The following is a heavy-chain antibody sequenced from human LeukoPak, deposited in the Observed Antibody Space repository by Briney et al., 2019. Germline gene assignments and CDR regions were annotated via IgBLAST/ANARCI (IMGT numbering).Heavy chain of an antibody. CDR1: GYSISSGYY. Sequence: SETVSLTCAVSGYSISSGYYWGWIRQPPGKGLEWIGSIYHSGGTYYNPSLKSRVTISVDTSKNQFSLKLSSVTAADTAVYYCARLTLRRDIVVVWWFDPWGQGTLVTVSS. J-gene: IGHJ5*02. CDR3: ARLTLRRDIVVVWWFDP. D-gene: IGHD2-2*01. CDR2: IYHSGGT. V-gene: IGHV4-38-2*01.